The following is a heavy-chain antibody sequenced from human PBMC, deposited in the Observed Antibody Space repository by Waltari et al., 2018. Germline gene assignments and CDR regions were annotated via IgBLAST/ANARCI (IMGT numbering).Heavy chain of an antibody. J-gene: IGHJ6*02. CDR3: AKSFGDFWSGYYRAYYYGMDV. Sequence: EVQLLESGGGLVQPGGSLRLSCAASGFTFSSYAMSWVRQAPGKGLEWVSAISGSGGSTYYADSVKGRFTISRDNSKNTLYLQMNSLRAEDTAVYYCAKSFGDFWSGYYRAYYYGMDVWGQGTTVTVSS. CDR1: GFTFSSYA. D-gene: IGHD3-3*01. CDR2: ISGSGGST. V-gene: IGHV3-23*01.